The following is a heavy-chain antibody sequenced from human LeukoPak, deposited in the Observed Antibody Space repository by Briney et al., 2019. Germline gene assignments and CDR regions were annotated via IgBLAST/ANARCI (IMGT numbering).Heavy chain of an antibody. V-gene: IGHV3-74*01. J-gene: IGHJ4*02. Sequence: PGGSLRLSCAASGFTFGNYWMHWVRQAPGKGLLWVSRISDDGSSANYADSVQGRFTISRDNAENTVYLQMHSLRAEDTAVYYCVSGYCSSTTCYRGAYWGQGTLVTVSS. D-gene: IGHD2-2*03. CDR1: GFTFGNYW. CDR2: ISDDGSSA. CDR3: VSGYCSSTTCYRGAY.